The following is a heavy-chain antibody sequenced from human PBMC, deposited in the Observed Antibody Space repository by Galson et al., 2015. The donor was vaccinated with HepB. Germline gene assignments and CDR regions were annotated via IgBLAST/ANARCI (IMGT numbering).Heavy chain of an antibody. CDR2: ISGSGGST. D-gene: IGHD6-6*01. V-gene: IGHV3-23*01. CDR1: GFTFSSYG. J-gene: IGHJ5*02. Sequence: SLRLSCAASGFTFSSYGMHWVRQAPGKGLEWVSAISGSGGSTYYADSVKGRFTISRDNSKNTLYLQMNSLRAEDTAVYYCAKGLAARPDGWFDPWGQGTLVTVSS. CDR3: AKGLAARPDGWFDP.